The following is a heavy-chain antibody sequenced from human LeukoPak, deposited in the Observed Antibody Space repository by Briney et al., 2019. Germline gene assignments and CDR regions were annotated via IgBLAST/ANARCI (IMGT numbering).Heavy chain of an antibody. Sequence: GGSLRLSCAASGFTFSDYCMSWIRQAPGKGLEWISYISSSGSTIYYADPVEGRFTISMYNAKNSLYLQVNSLRAEHTAVYFCAREGLDRGYFDYWGQGSLVTVS. D-gene: IGHD1-14*01. CDR3: AREGLDRGYFDY. CDR2: ISSSGSTI. J-gene: IGHJ4*02. V-gene: IGHV3-11*04. CDR1: GFTFSDYC.